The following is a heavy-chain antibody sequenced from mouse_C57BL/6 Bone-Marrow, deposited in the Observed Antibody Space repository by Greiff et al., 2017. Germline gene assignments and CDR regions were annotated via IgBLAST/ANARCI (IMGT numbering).Heavy chain of an antibody. Sequence: EVQRVESGGGLVKPGGSLKLSCAASGFTFSSYAMSWVRQTPEKRLEWVAYISSGGDYIYYADTVKGRFTISRDNARNTLYLQMSRLKSEDTAMYYCTRDPRSSYAMDYWGRGTSVTVSS. V-gene: IGHV5-9-1*02. J-gene: IGHJ4*01. CDR2: ISSGGDYI. CDR3: TRDPRSSYAMDY. D-gene: IGHD1-1*01. CDR1: GFTFSSYA.